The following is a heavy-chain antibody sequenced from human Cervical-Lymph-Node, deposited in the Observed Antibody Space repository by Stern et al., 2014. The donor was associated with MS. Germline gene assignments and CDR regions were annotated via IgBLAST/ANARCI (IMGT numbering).Heavy chain of an antibody. CDR2: IWYDGSNP. V-gene: IGHV3-33*01. CDR3: ASAYSSSHYYFDY. CDR1: GFSFSRYA. J-gene: IGHJ4*02. Sequence: VQLVESGGGVVQPGRSLRLSCAASGFSFSRYAMHWVRQAPGKGLEWVALIWYDGSNPYYADSVPGRFPISRENFKNTLYLQMNSLRAEDTAVYYCASAYSSSHYYFDYWGQGTLVTVSS. D-gene: IGHD6-13*01.